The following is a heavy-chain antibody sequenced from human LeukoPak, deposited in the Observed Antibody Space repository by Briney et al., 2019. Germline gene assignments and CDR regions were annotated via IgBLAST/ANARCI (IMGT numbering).Heavy chain of an antibody. V-gene: IGHV3-74*01. CDR1: GFTFSIYW. D-gene: IGHD6-6*01. CDR3: ARSSSGAFDT. Sequence: GRSLRLSCAASGFTFSIYWMHWVRQAPGKGLVWVSSIYGDGSGTTYADSVKGRFTISRDNAKNTLYLQMNSLRAEDTAVYYCARSSSGAFDTWGQGTMVTVSS. CDR2: IYGDGSGT. J-gene: IGHJ3*02.